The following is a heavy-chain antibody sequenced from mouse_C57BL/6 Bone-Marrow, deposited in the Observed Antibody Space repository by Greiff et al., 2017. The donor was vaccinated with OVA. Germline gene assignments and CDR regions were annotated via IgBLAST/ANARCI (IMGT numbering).Heavy chain of an antibody. Sequence: VQLQQSGAELVRPGASVKLSYKASGYTFTDYYINWVKQRPGQGLEWIARIYPGSGNTYYNEKFKGKATLTAEKSSSTAYMQLSSLTSEDSAVYFCARDYGSLAYWGQGTLVTVSA. CDR2: IYPGSGNT. D-gene: IGHD1-1*01. J-gene: IGHJ3*01. V-gene: IGHV1-76*01. CDR1: GYTFTDYY. CDR3: ARDYGSLAY.